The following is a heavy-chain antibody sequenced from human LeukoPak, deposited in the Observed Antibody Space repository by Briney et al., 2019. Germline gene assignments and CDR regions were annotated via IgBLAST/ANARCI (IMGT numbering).Heavy chain of an antibody. CDR1: GGSISSYY. D-gene: IGHD6-13*01. V-gene: IGHV4-59*08. CDR3: ARHVGSSSWQNFDY. J-gene: IGHJ4*02. Sequence: SETLSLTCTVSGGSISSYYWSWIRQPPGKGLEWIGYIYYSGSTNYNTSLKSRVTISVDTSKNQFSLKLSSVTAADTAVYYCARHVGSSSWQNFDYWGQGTLVTVSS. CDR2: IYYSGST.